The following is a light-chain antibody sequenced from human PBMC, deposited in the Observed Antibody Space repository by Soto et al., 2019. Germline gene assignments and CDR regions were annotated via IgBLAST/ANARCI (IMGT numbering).Light chain of an antibody. J-gene: IGLJ2*01. Sequence: QSDLTQPASVSGSPGQSITISCTGTSSDVGSDNLVSWYQQHPGKAPKLMIYEGSKRPSGVSNRFSGSKSGNTASLTISGLQAEDEADYYCCSYAGSSTAIFGGGTQLTVL. CDR1: SSDVGSDNL. V-gene: IGLV2-23*01. CDR3: CSYAGSSTAI. CDR2: EGS.